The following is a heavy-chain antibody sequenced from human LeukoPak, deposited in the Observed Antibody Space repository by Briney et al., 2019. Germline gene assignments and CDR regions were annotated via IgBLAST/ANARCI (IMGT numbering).Heavy chain of an antibody. V-gene: IGHV3-21*01. J-gene: IGHJ6*03. Sequence: GGSLRLSCAASGFTFSTYSMNWVRQAPGKGLEWVSSISTSSYIYYADSMKGRFTISRDNAKNSLYLQMNSLRAEDTAVYYCSKAPLGACAGAVCYYLDVWGKGTTVIVSS. CDR2: ISTSSYI. CDR3: SKAPLGACAGAVCYYLDV. CDR1: GFTFSTYS. D-gene: IGHD2-8*02.